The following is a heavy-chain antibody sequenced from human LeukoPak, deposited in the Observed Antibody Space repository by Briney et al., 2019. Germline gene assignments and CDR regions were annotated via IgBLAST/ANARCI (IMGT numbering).Heavy chain of an antibody. CDR3: ARGDYGDAFDP. Sequence: SQTLSLTCAVSGGSISSGGYSWSWIRQPPGKGLEWIGYIYHSGSTYYNPSLKSRVTISVDRPKNQFSLKLSSVTAADTAVYYCARGDYGDAFDPWGQGTLVTVSS. J-gene: IGHJ5*02. CDR1: GGSISSGGYS. V-gene: IGHV4-30-2*01. D-gene: IGHD4-17*01. CDR2: IYHSGST.